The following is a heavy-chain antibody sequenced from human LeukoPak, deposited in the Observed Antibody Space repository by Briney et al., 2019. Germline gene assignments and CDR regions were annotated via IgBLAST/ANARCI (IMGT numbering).Heavy chain of an antibody. CDR3: ACSVGGDYHYYYYTDV. J-gene: IGHJ6*03. CDR2: IRSKANSYAA. Sequence: GGSLRLSCAASGFTFSNYAMSWVRQASGKGLEWVGRIRSKANSYAASYAASVKGRFTISRDDSKNTAYLQMNSLKTEDTAVYYCACSVGGDYHYYYYTDVWGKGTTVTISS. CDR1: GFTFSNYA. V-gene: IGHV3-73*01. D-gene: IGHD6-19*01.